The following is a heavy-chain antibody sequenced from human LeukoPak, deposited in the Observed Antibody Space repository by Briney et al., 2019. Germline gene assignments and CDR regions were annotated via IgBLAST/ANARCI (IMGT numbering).Heavy chain of an antibody. CDR2: ISSSGSTI. V-gene: IGHV3-48*04. J-gene: IGHJ6*02. CDR3: ARAGEIRTTGALNYYYGMDV. CDR1: GFTFSSYS. D-gene: IGHD1-7*01. Sequence: PGGSLRLSCAASGFTFSSYSMNWVRQAPGKGLEWVSYISSSGSTIYYADSVKGRFTISRDNAKNSLYLQMNSLRAEDTAVYYCARAGEIRTTGALNYYYGMDVWGQGTTVTVSS.